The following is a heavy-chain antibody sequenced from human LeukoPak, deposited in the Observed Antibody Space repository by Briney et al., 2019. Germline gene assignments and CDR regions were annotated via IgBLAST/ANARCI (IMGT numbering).Heavy chain of an antibody. CDR2: INHSGST. Sequence: SETLSLTCAVYGGSFSGYYWSWIRQPPGKGLEWIGEINHSGSTNYNPSLKSRVTIPVDTSKNQFSLKLSSVTAADTAVYYCARGGGYYYYYMDVWGKGTTVTVSS. CDR3: ARGGGYYYYYMDV. V-gene: IGHV4-34*01. J-gene: IGHJ6*03. CDR1: GGSFSGYY.